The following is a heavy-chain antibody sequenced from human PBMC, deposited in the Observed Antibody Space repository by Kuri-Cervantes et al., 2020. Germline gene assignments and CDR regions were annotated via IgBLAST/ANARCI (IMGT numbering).Heavy chain of an antibody. CDR3: ARYMVRGIYYGMDV. D-gene: IGHD3-10*01. Sequence: ASVKVSCKASGYTFTSYGISWVRQAPGQGPEWMGWISAYNGDTKYAQKIQGRVTMTTDTSTTTAYMELRSLRSDDTAVYYCARYMVRGIYYGMDVWGQGTTVTVSS. V-gene: IGHV1-18*01. CDR1: GYTFTSYG. CDR2: ISAYNGDT. J-gene: IGHJ6*02.